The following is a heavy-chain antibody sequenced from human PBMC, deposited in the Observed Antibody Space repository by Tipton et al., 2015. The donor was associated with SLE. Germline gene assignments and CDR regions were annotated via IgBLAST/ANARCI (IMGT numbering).Heavy chain of an antibody. CDR1: GYTFTSYG. Sequence: QSGAEVKKPGASVKVSCKASGYTFTSYGISWVRQAPGQGLEWMGWISAYNGNTNYAQKLQGRVTMTTDTSTSTAYMELRSLRSDDTAVYYCARGGYYDFWSGSIYYFDYWGQGTLVTVSS. J-gene: IGHJ4*02. CDR3: ARGGYYDFWSGSIYYFDY. D-gene: IGHD3-3*01. V-gene: IGHV1-18*01. CDR2: ISAYNGNT.